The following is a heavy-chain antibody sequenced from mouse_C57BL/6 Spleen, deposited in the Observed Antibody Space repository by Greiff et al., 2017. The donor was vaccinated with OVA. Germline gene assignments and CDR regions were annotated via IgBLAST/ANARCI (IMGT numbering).Heavy chain of an antibody. CDR2: IHPSDSDT. CDR1: GYTFTSYW. CDR3: AVYYGSSYESRWDFDV. J-gene: IGHJ1*03. V-gene: IGHV1-74*01. Sequence: QVQLQQPGAELVKPGASVKVSCKASGYTFTSYWMHWVKQRPGQGLEWIGRIHPSDSDTNYNQKFKGKATLTVDKSSSTAYMQRSSLTSEDSAVYYCAVYYGSSYESRWDFDVWGTGTTVTVSS. D-gene: IGHD1-1*01.